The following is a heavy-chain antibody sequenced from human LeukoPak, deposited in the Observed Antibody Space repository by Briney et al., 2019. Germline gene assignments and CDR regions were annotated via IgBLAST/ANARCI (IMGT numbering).Heavy chain of an antibody. CDR3: ARAYVDYDFRSGFDY. CDR1: GYTFTSYG. J-gene: IGHJ4*02. D-gene: IGHD3-3*01. Sequence: ASVKVSCKASGYTFTSYGISWVRQAPGQGLEWMGWISAYNGNTNYAQKLQGRVTMTTDTSTSTAYMELRSLRSDDTAVYYCARAYVDYDFRSGFDYWGQGTLVTVSS. CDR2: ISAYNGNT. V-gene: IGHV1-18*01.